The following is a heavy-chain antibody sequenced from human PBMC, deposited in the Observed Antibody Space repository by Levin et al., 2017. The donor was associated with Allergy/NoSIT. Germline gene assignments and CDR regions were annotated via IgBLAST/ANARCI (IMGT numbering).Heavy chain of an antibody. J-gene: IGHJ3*02. CDR2: IWYDGSNK. V-gene: IGHV3-33*01. CDR3: ARDNHRLVTHAFDI. D-gene: IGHD2-21*02. CDR1: GFTFNNYG. Sequence: GGSLRLSCEASGFTFNNYGMHWVRQAPGKGLEWVALIWYDGSNKYYADSVKGRFRVSRDNSKNTLYLEMNSLSTEDTAIYYCARDNHRLVTHAFDIWGQGTMVTVFS.